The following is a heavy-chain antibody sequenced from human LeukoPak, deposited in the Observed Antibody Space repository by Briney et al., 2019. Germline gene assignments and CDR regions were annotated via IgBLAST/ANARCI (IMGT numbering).Heavy chain of an antibody. D-gene: IGHD4-17*01. CDR2: IYYSGST. J-gene: IGHJ4*02. Sequence: SATLSLTCTVSGGSISSGSYYWSWIRQPAGKGREWIGSIYYSGSTYYNPSLKSRVTISVDTSKNQFSLKLSSVTAADTAVYYCATVGESGYGDYVRGWGQGTQVTVSS. CDR3: ATVGESGYGDYVRG. CDR1: GGSISSGSYY. V-gene: IGHV4-39*01.